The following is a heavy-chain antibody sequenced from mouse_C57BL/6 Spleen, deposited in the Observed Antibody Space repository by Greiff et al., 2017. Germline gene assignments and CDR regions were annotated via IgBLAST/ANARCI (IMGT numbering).Heavy chain of an antibody. V-gene: IGHV5-9-1*02. J-gene: IGHJ2*01. Sequence: EVKLMESGEGLVKPGGSLTLSCAASGFTFSSYALSWVRQTPEKRLEWVASISSGGAYIYYADTVKGRCTISRDNARNTLYLQMSSLKSEDTAMYYCTRDVYYRFDDGGQGTTLTVSS. CDR1: GFTFSSYA. CDR2: ISSGGAYI. CDR3: TRDVYYRFDD. D-gene: IGHD2-3*01.